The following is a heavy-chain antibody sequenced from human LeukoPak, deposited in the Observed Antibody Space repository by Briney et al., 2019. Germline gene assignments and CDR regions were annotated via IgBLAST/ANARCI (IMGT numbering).Heavy chain of an antibody. CDR2: INHSGST. CDR3: ARSRYYDFWSGYRVYEGGAYYYGMDV. J-gene: IGHJ6*02. D-gene: IGHD3-3*01. V-gene: IGHV4-34*01. CDR1: GGSFSGYH. Sequence: SETLSLTCAVYGGSFSGYHWSWIRQPPGKGLEWIGEINHSGSTNYNPSLKSRVTISVDTSKNQFSLKLSSVTAADTAVYYCARSRYYDFWSGYRVYEGGAYYYGMDVWGQGTTVTVSS.